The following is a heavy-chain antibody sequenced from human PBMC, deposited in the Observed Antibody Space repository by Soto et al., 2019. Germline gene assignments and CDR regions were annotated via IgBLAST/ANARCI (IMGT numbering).Heavy chain of an antibody. V-gene: IGHV1-69*06. Sequence: SVKVSCKASGGTFSSYAISWVRQAPVQGLEWMGGIIPIFGTANYAQKFQGRVTITADKSTSTAYMELSSLRSEDTAVYYCARGSPPYYDFWSAYPTEYYYYYYGMDVWGQGTKVTVSS. CDR1: GGTFSSYA. CDR2: IIPIFGTA. CDR3: ARGSPPYYDFWSAYPTEYYYYYYGMDV. D-gene: IGHD3-3*01. J-gene: IGHJ6*02.